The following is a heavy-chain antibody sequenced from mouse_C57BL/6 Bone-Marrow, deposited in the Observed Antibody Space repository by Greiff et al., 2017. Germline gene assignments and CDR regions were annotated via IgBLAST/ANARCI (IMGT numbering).Heavy chain of an antibody. D-gene: IGHD2-1*01. Sequence: QVQLQQSGAELARPGASVKMSCKASGYTFTSYTMHWVKQRPGQGLEWIGYINPSSGYTKYNQKFKDKATLTADTSSSTAYMQLSSLTSEGSAVYYCAREPHYYGYWYFDVWGTGTTVTVSS. CDR3: AREPHYYGYWYFDV. CDR2: INPSSGYT. J-gene: IGHJ1*03. CDR1: GYTFTSYT. V-gene: IGHV1-4*01.